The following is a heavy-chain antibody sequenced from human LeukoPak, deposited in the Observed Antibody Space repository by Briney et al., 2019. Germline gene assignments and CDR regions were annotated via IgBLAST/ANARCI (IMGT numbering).Heavy chain of an antibody. CDR1: GFTFSNYA. Sequence: TGGSLRLSCAAAGFTFSNYAMNWVRQAPGKGLEWVSYISSSSTHIYYADSVKGRFTISRDNARNSLYLQMNSLRAEDTAIYYCARSEHSSSSFDYWGQGTLVTVSS. CDR2: ISSSSTHI. V-gene: IGHV3-21*01. CDR3: ARSEHSSSSFDY. D-gene: IGHD6-6*01. J-gene: IGHJ4*02.